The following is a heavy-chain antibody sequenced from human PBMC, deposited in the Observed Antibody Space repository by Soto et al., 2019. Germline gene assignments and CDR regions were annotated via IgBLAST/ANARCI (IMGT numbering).Heavy chain of an antibody. D-gene: IGHD3-10*01. CDR2: IIPILGIA. V-gene: IGHV1-69*02. CDR3: ARSPYYYGSGSYYKTKFDC. CDR1: GGTFSSYT. Sequence: QVQLVQSGAEVKKPGSSVKVSCKASGGTFSSYTISWVRQAPGQGLEWMGRIIPILGIANYAQKFQGRVTITADKSTSTAYMELSSLRSEDTAVYYCARSPYYYGSGSYYKTKFDCWGQGTLVTVSS. J-gene: IGHJ4*02.